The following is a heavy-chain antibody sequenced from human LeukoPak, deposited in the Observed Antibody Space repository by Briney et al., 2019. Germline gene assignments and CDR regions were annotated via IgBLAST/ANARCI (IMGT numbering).Heavy chain of an antibody. CDR2: IYYSGST. D-gene: IGHD6-13*01. CDR3: ARAYSSSWSWDY. CDR1: GGSISSYY. Sequence: SETLSLTCTVSGGSISSYYWSWIRQPPGKGLEWIGYIYYSGSTNYNPSLKSRVTISVDTSKNQFSLKLSSVTAADTAVYYCARAYSSSWSWDYWGQGTLVTVSS. V-gene: IGHV4-59*01. J-gene: IGHJ4*02.